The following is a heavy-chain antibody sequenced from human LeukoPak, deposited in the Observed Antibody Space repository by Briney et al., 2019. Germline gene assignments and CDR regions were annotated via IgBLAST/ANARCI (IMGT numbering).Heavy chain of an antibody. J-gene: IGHJ4*02. Sequence: GGSLRLSCAASGFTFSGYVMTWVRQPPGKGLQWVADISGSGGSTYYADSVKGRFTISRDNSKNTLYLQMNSLRAEDTAVYYCARDPETYTMVRGVIPSAPDYWGQGTLVTVSS. V-gene: IGHV3-23*01. CDR1: GFTFSGYV. CDR3: ARDPETYTMVRGVIPSAPDY. D-gene: IGHD3-10*01. CDR2: ISGSGGST.